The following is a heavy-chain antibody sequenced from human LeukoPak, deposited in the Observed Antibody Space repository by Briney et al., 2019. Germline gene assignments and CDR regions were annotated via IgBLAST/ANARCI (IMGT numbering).Heavy chain of an antibody. J-gene: IGHJ4*02. V-gene: IGHV4-39*01. Sequence: SETLSLTCTVSGGSISSSSYYWGWIRQPPGKGLEWIGSIYYSGSTYYNPSLKSRVTISVDTSKNQFSLKLSSVTAADTAVYYCARNVLLWFGNDYWGQGTLVTVSS. CDR1: GGSISSSSYY. D-gene: IGHD3-10*01. CDR2: IYYSGST. CDR3: ARNVLLWFGNDY.